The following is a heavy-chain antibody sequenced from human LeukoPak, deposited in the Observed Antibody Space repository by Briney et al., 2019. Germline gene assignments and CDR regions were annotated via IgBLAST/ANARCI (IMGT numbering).Heavy chain of an antibody. CDR2: ISIRSSYI. D-gene: IGHD3-10*01. CDR3: ARNLPYNFYGSGSYYTAIDY. J-gene: IGHJ4*02. Sequence: GGSLSLSCAVSGFPFSICSMNCVSHPRAKGLECGSSISIRSSYIYYAHSVKGRFTLSRDNAKNSLYLQMNSLKAEDTAVYDCARNLPYNFYGSGSYYTAIDYWGQGTLVTVPS. V-gene: IGHV3-21*01. CDR1: GFPFSICS.